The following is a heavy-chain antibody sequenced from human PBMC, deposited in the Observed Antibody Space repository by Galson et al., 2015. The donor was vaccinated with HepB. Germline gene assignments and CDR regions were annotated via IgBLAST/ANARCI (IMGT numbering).Heavy chain of an antibody. V-gene: IGHV3-21*06. CDR1: GFTFSFYT. CDR2: ITGNREST. CDR3: VKDLGRVRHVRGY. J-gene: IGHJ4*02. Sequence: SLRLSCAASGFTFSFYTMHWVRQAPGRGLEWVSSITGNRESTHYADSVKGRFTISRDNADNLVYVEMNGLRAEDTAVYYCVKDLGRVRHVRGYWGQGTLVTVSS. D-gene: IGHD6-6*01.